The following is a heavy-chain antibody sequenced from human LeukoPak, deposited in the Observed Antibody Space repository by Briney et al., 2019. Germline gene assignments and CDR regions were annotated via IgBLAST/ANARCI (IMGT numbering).Heavy chain of an antibody. CDR1: GGSIRCYY. J-gene: IGHJ4*02. Sequence: PSETLSLTCTVSGGSIRCYYWIWIRQPPGMPLDWIGYIYHSGSTNYNPSLKSRVTISLDTSKNQFSLKLSSVRTVDTTVTCCARDVCSYRGGGPAFGCWGQGTLVTVSS. V-gene: IGHV4-59*01. D-gene: IGHD2-8*01. CDR3: ARDVCSYRGGGPAFGC. CDR2: IYHSGST.